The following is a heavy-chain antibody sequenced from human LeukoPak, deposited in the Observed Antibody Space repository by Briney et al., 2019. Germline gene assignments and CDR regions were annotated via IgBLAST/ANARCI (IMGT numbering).Heavy chain of an antibody. CDR2: ISGSGGTT. CDR1: GFTFSSYD. V-gene: IGHV3-23*01. J-gene: IGHJ3*02. Sequence: XGGSLRLSCAASGFTFSSYDKSWVRQAPGKGLEWVSVISGSGGTTYYADSVKGRFTISRDNSKNTLYLQMNSLRAEDTAVYYCAKESNSYGSSYAFDIWGQGTMVTVSS. D-gene: IGHD5-18*01. CDR3: AKESNSYGSSYAFDI.